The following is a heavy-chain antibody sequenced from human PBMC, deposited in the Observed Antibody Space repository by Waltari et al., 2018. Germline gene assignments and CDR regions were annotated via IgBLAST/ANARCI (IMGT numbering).Heavy chain of an antibody. Sequence: VQLVQSGAEVKKPGSSVKVSCKASGFTFSSYSMNWVRQAPGKGLEWVSYISSSSSTIYYADSVKGRFTISRDNAKNSLYLQMNSLRAEDTAVYYCARRPVFGVVPIYYYYYMDVWGKGTTVTVSS. J-gene: IGHJ6*03. V-gene: IGHV3-48*04. CDR1: GFTFSSYS. D-gene: IGHD3-3*01. CDR3: ARRPVFGVVPIYYYYYMDV. CDR2: ISSSSSTI.